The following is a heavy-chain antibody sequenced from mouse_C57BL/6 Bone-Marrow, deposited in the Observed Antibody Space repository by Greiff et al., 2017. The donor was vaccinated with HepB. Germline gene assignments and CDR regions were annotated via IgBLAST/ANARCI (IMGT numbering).Heavy chain of an antibody. CDR1: GFTFNTYA. Sequence: EVKLVESGGGLVQPKGSLKLSCAASGFTFNTYAMHWVRQAPGKGLEWVARIRSKSSNYATYYADSVKDRFTISRDDSQSMLYLQMNNLKTEDTAIYYCVGGRSYSNYKGYYFDYWGQGTTLTVSS. CDR3: VGGRSYSNYKGYYFDY. V-gene: IGHV10-3*01. J-gene: IGHJ2*01. CDR2: IRSKSSNYAT. D-gene: IGHD2-5*01.